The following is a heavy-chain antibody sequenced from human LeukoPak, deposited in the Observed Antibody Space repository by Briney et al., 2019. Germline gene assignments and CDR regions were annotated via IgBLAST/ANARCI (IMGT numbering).Heavy chain of an antibody. V-gene: IGHV3-30-3*01. Sequence: GGSLSLSCAASGFTFSNYTVHWVRQAPGKGLEWEAVISYDGSNKYYADSVKGRFTISRDSSKNTLYLQMNSLRVEDTAVYYCARSYTSGWSRGFDPWGQGTLVIVSS. CDR2: ISYDGSNK. D-gene: IGHD6-19*01. CDR1: GFTFSNYT. J-gene: IGHJ5*02. CDR3: ARSYTSGWSRGFDP.